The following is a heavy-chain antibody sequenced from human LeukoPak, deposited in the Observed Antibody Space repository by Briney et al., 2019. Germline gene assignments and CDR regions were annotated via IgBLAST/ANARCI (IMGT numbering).Heavy chain of an antibody. CDR2: MNPNSGNT. J-gene: IGHJ4*02. D-gene: IGHD1-26*01. CDR1: GYTFTSYD. Sequence: ASVKVSCKASGYTFTSYDINWVRQATGQGLEWMGWMNPNSGNTGYAQKFQGRVTMTRNTSISTAYMELSSLRSEDTAVYYCARDSVGPSGSYLPALYWGQGTLVTVSS. V-gene: IGHV1-8*01. CDR3: ARDSVGPSGSYLPALY.